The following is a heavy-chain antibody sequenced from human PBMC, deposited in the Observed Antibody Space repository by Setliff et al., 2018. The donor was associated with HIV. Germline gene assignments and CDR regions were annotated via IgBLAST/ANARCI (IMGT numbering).Heavy chain of an antibody. D-gene: IGHD6-6*01. CDR3: TIGHYVSSSG. J-gene: IGHJ4*02. CDR2: IFSGGDST. Sequence: GGSLRLSCAASGFTFSSYAMTWVRQAPGKGVEWVSVIFSGGDSTYYADSVKGRFIISRDNSKNTLYLQMNSLRAEDTAVYYCTIGHYVSSSGWGPGTLVTVSS. V-gene: IGHV3-23*03. CDR1: GFTFSSYA.